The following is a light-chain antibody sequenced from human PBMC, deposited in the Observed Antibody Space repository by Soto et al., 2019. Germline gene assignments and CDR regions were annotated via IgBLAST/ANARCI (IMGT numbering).Light chain of an antibody. CDR1: QDIRSS. Sequence: EIVMTQSPATLSVSPGERVTLFCRASQDIRSSLAWYQQKPGQAPRLLIYGASIRATGVPATFSGSGSGTEFTLSISSLQSEHLGVYYCQQDSSWPLTFGGGTKVEIK. CDR2: GAS. CDR3: QQDSSWPLT. J-gene: IGKJ4*01. V-gene: IGKV3-15*01.